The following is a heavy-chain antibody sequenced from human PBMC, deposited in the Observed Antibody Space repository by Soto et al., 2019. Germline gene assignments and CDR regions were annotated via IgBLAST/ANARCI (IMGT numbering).Heavy chain of an antibody. D-gene: IGHD4-17*01. CDR1: GGAIDSGGYS. V-gene: IGHV4-30-2*01. CDR2: VYHVGGT. Sequence: SETLSLTCDVSGGAIDSGGYSWSWIRQPPGKGLEWIGYVYHVGGTHYNPSLKSRVSISLDRSKNQISLRLTSVTPGDTAVYYCARDFGDFGGGYWFDPWGQGTLVTVSS. J-gene: IGHJ5*02. CDR3: ARDFGDFGGGYWFDP.